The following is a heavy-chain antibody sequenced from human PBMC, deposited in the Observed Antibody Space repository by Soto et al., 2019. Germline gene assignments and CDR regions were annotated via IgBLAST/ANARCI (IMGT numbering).Heavy chain of an antibody. CDR2: ISSSSSYT. J-gene: IGHJ4*02. Sequence: GGSLRLSCAASGFTFSDYYMSWIRQAPGKGLEWVSYISSSSSYTNYADSVKGRFTISRDNAKNSLYLQMNSLRAEDTAVYYCARDHFIGSYPDISDYWGQGTLVTVSS. V-gene: IGHV3-11*06. CDR1: GFTFSDYY. D-gene: IGHD3-16*02. CDR3: ARDHFIGSYPDISDY.